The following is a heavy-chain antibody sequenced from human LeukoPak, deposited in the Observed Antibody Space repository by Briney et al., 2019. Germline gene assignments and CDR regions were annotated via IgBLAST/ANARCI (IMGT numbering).Heavy chain of an antibody. J-gene: IGHJ6*02. Sequence: GASVTLSCTASGYTFTLYYMHWVSQAQGQGLEGMGWSNLNSGGTNNAQKFQGRVIMIMDKSIRLASIEGSRLTSDDTAVYYCARVRIGQQLDKYYYYAMDVWGQGTTVTVSS. V-gene: IGHV1-2*02. D-gene: IGHD6-13*01. CDR1: GYTFTLYY. CDR2: SNLNSGGT. CDR3: ARVRIGQQLDKYYYYAMDV.